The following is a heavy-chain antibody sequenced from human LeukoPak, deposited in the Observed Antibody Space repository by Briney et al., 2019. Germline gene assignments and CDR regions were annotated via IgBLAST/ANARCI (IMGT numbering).Heavy chain of an antibody. CDR2: ISGSGGST. CDR1: GFTLGSYG. V-gene: IGHV3-23*01. CDR3: AKVMYDSSGYAFDI. J-gene: IGHJ3*02. Sequence: GGSLRLSCAASGFTLGSYGMFWVRQAPGKGLEWVSAISGSGGSTYYADSVKGRFTISRDNSKNTLYLQMNSLRAEDTAVYYCAKVMYDSSGYAFDIWGQGTMVTVSS. D-gene: IGHD3-22*01.